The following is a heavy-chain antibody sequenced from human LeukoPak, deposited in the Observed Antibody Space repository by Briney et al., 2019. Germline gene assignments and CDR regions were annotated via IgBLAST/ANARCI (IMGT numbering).Heavy chain of an antibody. Sequence: SVKVSCKASGGTFSSYAISWVRQAPGQGLEWMGGIIPIFGTANYAQKFQGRVTITADESTSTAYMELSSLRSEDTAVYYCAARGFSYGYFDYWGQGTLVTVSS. CDR2: IIPIFGTA. CDR3: AARGFSYGYFDY. V-gene: IGHV1-69*13. D-gene: IGHD5-18*01. J-gene: IGHJ4*02. CDR1: GGTFSSYA.